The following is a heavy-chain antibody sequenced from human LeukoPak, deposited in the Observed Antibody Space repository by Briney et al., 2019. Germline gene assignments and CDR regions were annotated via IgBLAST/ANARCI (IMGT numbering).Heavy chain of an antibody. V-gene: IGHV1-69*13. CDR2: IIPIFGTA. CDR3: ARTSIAVAAAHEAFDI. D-gene: IGHD6-19*01. J-gene: IGHJ3*02. Sequence: GASVKVSCKASGGTFSSYAISWVRQAPGQGLEWMGGIIPIFGTANYAQKFQGRVTITADESTSTAYMELSSLRSEDTAVYYCARTSIAVAAAHEAFDIWGQGTMVTVSS. CDR1: GGTFSSYA.